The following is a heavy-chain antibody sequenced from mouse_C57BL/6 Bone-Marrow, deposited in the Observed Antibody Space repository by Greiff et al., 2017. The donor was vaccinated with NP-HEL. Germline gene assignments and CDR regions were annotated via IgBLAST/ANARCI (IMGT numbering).Heavy chain of an antibody. V-gene: IGHV1-9*01. Sequence: QVQLQQSGAELMKPGASVKLSCKATGYTFTGYWIEWVKQRPGHGLEWIGEILPGSGSTNYNEKFKGKATFTADTSSNTAYMQLSSLTTEDSAIYYCARGDSHMDYYGSSPWYFDVWGTGTTVTVSS. D-gene: IGHD1-1*01. CDR3: ARGDSHMDYYGSSPWYFDV. CDR1: GYTFTGYW. J-gene: IGHJ1*03. CDR2: ILPGSGST.